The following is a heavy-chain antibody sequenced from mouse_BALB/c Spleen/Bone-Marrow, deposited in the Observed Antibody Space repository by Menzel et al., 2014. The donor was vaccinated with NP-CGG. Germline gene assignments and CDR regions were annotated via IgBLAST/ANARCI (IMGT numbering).Heavy chain of an antibody. D-gene: IGHD2-3*01. Sequence: VMLVESGPGLVAPSQSLSITCTVSGFSLTSYGVHWVRQPPGKGLEWLGVIWAGGSTNYNSALMSRLSISKDNSKSQVFLKMNSLQTDDTAMYYCARDNGYYVVYAMDYWGQGTSVTVSS. CDR2: IWAGGST. CDR1: GFSLTSYG. V-gene: IGHV2-9*02. CDR3: ARDNGYYVVYAMDY. J-gene: IGHJ4*01.